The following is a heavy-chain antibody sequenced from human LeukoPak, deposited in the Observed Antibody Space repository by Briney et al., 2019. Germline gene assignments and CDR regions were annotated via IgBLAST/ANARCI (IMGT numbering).Heavy chain of an antibody. J-gene: IGHJ5*02. CDR1: GGTFISYA. CDR3: ARDQRSGYSYGPIPFWFDP. V-gene: IGHV1-69*13. CDR2: IIPIFGTA. Sequence: SVKVSCKASGGTFISYAISWVRQAPGQGLEWMGGIIPIFGTANYAQKFQGRVTITADESTSTAYMELSSLRSEDTAVYYCARDQRSGYSYGPIPFWFDPWGQGTLVTVSS. D-gene: IGHD5-18*01.